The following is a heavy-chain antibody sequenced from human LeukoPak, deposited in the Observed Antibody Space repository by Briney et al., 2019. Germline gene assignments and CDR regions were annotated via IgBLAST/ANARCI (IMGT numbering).Heavy chain of an antibody. D-gene: IGHD2-2*01. V-gene: IGHV7-4-1*02. J-gene: IGHJ6*02. CDR3: ARDIMPPSPSGGPA. CDR2: INTKTGNP. CDR1: GYTFSNYV. Sequence: ASVKVSCKASGYTFSNYVMNWVRQAPGQGPEWMGWINTKTGNPTYAQGFTGRFVFSLDTSVSTAYLQISSLKAEDTAVYYCARDIMPPSPSGGPAWGQGTTVTVSS.